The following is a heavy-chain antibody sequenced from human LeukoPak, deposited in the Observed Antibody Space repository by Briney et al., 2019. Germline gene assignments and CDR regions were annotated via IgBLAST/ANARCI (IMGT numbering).Heavy chain of an antibody. CDR2: INTDGSAT. CDR1: DFLFSSYW. J-gene: IGHJ5*02. Sequence: PGGSLRLSCAVSDFLFSSYWTHWVRQAPGKGLVWVSRINTDGSATTYADSVKGRFTISRDNAKNTLYLQMKSLRAEDTAVYYCARAQYGWFDPWGQGTLVTVSS. V-gene: IGHV3-74*03. CDR3: ARAQYGWFDP. D-gene: IGHD3-10*01.